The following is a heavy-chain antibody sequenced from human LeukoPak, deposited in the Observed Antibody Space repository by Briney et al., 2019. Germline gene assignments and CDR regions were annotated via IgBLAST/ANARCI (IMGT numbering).Heavy chain of an antibody. D-gene: IGHD6-19*01. CDR2: IYYTGST. J-gene: IGHJ5*02. V-gene: IGHV4-59*01. CDR1: GGSFSGYY. Sequence: PSETLSLTCAVYGGSFSGYYWNWIRQPPGKGLEWIGYIYYTGSTNYNPSLKSRVTISVDTSKNQFSLKLSSVTAADTAVYYCAKDSGGWYRWFDPWGQGTLVTVSS. CDR3: AKDSGGWYRWFDP.